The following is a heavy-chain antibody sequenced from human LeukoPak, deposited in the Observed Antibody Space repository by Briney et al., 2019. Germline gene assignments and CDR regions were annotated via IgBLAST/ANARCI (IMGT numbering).Heavy chain of an antibody. CDR3: ARLGFVVPAVIFDY. CDR2: IYIGRST. D-gene: IGHD2-2*02. Sequence: GGSLRLSCAASGFTVSSNYMSWVRQAPGKGLEWVSVIYIGRSTYYADSVKGRFTISRDISKNTLYLQMNSLRAEDTAMYYCARLGFVVPAVIFDYWGQGTLVTVSS. J-gene: IGHJ4*02. CDR1: GFTVSSNY. V-gene: IGHV3-53*01.